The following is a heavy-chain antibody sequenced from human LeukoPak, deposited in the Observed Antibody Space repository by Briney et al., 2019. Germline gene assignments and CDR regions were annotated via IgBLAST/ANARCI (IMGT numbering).Heavy chain of an antibody. Sequence: PGGSLRLSCAASGFTFSSYGMSWVRQAPGKGLEWVSYISSSGSTIYYADSVKGRFTISRDNAKNSLYLQMNSLRAEDTAVYYCAREGRGIARSFDYWGQGTLVTVSS. CDR3: AREGRGIARSFDY. V-gene: IGHV3-48*04. CDR1: GFTFSSYG. CDR2: ISSSGSTI. D-gene: IGHD6-13*01. J-gene: IGHJ4*02.